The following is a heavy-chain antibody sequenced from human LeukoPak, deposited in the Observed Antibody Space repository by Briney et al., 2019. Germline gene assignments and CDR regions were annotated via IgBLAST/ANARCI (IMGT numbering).Heavy chain of an antibody. CDR2: INEDGSTE. V-gene: IGHV3-7*01. Sequence: PVGSLRLSCEVAGMTFRKDWMTWVRQAPGKGLDWVASINEDGSTEWYVDSVKGRFIFSRDNAKNSLYLQVSRLRVDDTAIYYCTRDYANARDYWGQGILVTVSS. CDR3: TRDYANARDY. J-gene: IGHJ4*02. D-gene: IGHD2-2*01. CDR1: GMTFRKDW.